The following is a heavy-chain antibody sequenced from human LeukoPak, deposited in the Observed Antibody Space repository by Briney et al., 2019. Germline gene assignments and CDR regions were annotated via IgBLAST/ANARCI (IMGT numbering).Heavy chain of an antibody. CDR2: IIPIFGTA. CDR3: ASDRSRGYSYGYCFDY. D-gene: IGHD5-18*01. V-gene: IGHV1-69*05. Sequence: SVKVSCKASGGTFSSYAISWVRQAPGQGLEWMGRIIPIFGTANYAQKFQGRVTITTDESTSTAYMELSSLRSEDTAVYYCASDRSRGYSYGYCFDYWGQGTLVTVSS. CDR1: GGTFSSYA. J-gene: IGHJ4*02.